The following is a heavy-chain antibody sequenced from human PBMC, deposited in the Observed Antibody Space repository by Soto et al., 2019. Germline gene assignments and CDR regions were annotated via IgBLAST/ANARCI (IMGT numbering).Heavy chain of an antibody. CDR3: ARDGSDCSSTSCYYYMDV. J-gene: IGHJ6*03. D-gene: IGHD2-2*01. V-gene: IGHV3-21*01. CDR1: GFTFSSYS. CDR2: ISSSSSYI. Sequence: GGSLRLSCAASGFTFSSYSMNWVRQAPGKGLEWVSSISSSSSYIYYADSVKGRFTISRDNAKNSLYLQMNSLRAEDTAVYYCARDGSDCSSTSCYYYMDVWGKGTTVTVSS.